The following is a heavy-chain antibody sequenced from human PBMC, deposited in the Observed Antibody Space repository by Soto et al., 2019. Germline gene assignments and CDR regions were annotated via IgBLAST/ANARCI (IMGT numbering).Heavy chain of an antibody. J-gene: IGHJ6*02. CDR2: IIPIFGTA. CDR3: ARDLSGTNDSYYCGMDV. V-gene: IGHV1-69*13. D-gene: IGHD1-7*01. Sequence: GASVKVSCKASGGTFSSYAISWVRQAPGQGLEWMGGIIPIFGTANYAQKFQGRVTITADESTSTDYMELSSLRSEDTAVYSCARDLSGTNDSYYCGMDVWGQGTTVTVYS. CDR1: GGTFSSYA.